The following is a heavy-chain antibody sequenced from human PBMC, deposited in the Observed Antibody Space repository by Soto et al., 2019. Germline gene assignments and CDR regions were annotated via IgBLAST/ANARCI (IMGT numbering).Heavy chain of an antibody. CDR2: IKQDASEN. CDR1: GFTFSNYW. V-gene: IGHV3-7*04. Sequence: EVQVVESGGGLVQPGGSLRLSCAASGFTFSNYWMTWVRQAPGKGLEWVANIKQDASENFYVDSVKGRLTISRDNAKNSLYLQRNSLRVEDTAVYYCARDSGPREYDAFDIWGQGTMVTVSS. J-gene: IGHJ3*02. CDR3: ARDSGPREYDAFDI. D-gene: IGHD2-8*02.